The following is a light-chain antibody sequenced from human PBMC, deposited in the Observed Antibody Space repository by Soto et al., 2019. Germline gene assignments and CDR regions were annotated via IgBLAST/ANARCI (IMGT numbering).Light chain of an antibody. V-gene: IGKV3-15*01. CDR2: GAS. J-gene: IGKJ2*01. Sequence: EIVMTQSPATLSVSPGERATLSCRASQSVSSNLAWYQQKPGQAPRLLIYGASTRATGIPARFSGSGSGTEFTLTISIPQSEDFAVYYCQQYNNWKTFGQGTKLEIK. CDR1: QSVSSN. CDR3: QQYNNWKT.